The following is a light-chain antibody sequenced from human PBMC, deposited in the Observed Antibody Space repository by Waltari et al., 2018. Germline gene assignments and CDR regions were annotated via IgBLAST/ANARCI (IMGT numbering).Light chain of an antibody. Sequence: QSALTQPASVSGSPGQSITLSCTGTTTDAGAYNFVSWYQQHPGEVPKLLIYEVNNPPSGVSDRFSGSRSGNTASLTISGLLAEDEADYYCCSHSSSSTLVLFGGGTKVTVL. CDR1: TTDAGAYNF. V-gene: IGLV2-14*01. CDR3: CSHSSSSTLVL. CDR2: EVN. J-gene: IGLJ3*02.